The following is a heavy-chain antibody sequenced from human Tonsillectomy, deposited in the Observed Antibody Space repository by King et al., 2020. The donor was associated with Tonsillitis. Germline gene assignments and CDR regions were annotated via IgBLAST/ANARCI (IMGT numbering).Heavy chain of an antibody. CDR3: AKDTGHLGSYPTYFDY. CDR1: GFTFDDYA. CDR2: ISWNSGTM. Sequence: VQLVESGGGLVQPGRSLRLSCAASGFTFDDYAMHWVRQAPGKGLEWVSYISWNSGTMNYADSVKGRFTISRDNAKNSMYLQMNSLRAEDTALYYCAKDTGHLGSYPTYFDYWGQGTLVTVSS. D-gene: IGHD3-16*02. J-gene: IGHJ4*02. V-gene: IGHV3-9*01.